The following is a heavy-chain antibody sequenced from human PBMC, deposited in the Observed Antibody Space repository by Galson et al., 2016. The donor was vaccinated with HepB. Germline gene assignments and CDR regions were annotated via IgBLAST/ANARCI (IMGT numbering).Heavy chain of an antibody. CDR2: INHSGVT. CDR1: GGSFSGFY. J-gene: IGHJ4*02. V-gene: IGHV4-34*01. D-gene: IGHD1-26*01. Sequence: ETLSLTCAVSGGSFSGFYWSWIRQPPGKGLEWIGEINHSGVTDYNPSLKSRLTISVDTSKNQFSLKLNSVTAADTAVYYCARGGVSFSDSWGQGTLVTVSS. CDR3: ARGGVSFSDS.